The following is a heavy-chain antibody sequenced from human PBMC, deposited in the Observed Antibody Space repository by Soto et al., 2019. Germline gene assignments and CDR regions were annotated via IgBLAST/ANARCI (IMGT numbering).Heavy chain of an antibody. CDR3: ARGAYCSGGSCPHDAFDI. J-gene: IGHJ3*02. CDR2: IWYDGSNK. CDR1: GFTFSSYG. D-gene: IGHD2-15*01. Sequence: QVQLVESGGGVVQPGRSLRLSCAASGFTFSSYGMHWVRQAPGKGLEWVAVIWYDGSNKYYADSVKGLFTISRDNSKNTLYLQMNSLRAEDTAVYYCARGAYCSGGSCPHDAFDIWGQGTMVTVSS. V-gene: IGHV3-33*01.